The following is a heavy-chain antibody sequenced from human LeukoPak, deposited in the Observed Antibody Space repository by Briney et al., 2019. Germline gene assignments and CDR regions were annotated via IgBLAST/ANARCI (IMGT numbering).Heavy chain of an antibody. CDR1: GYTFTSYD. J-gene: IGHJ5*02. V-gene: IGHV1-8*01. CDR3: ARGPGRRLRFFDWFLNLFDP. Sequence: ASVKVSCKASGYTFTSYDINWVRQATGQGIEWKGWMNPNSGNTSYAQKFQGRVTMTRNTSIRTAYMELSSLRSEHTAVYYCARGPGRRLRFFDWFLNLFDPWGQGTLVNVFS. CDR2: MNPNSGNT. D-gene: IGHD3/OR15-3a*01.